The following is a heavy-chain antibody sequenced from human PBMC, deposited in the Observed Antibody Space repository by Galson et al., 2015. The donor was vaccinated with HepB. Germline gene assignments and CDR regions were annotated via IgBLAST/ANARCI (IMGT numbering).Heavy chain of an antibody. Sequence: SLRLSCAASAFTVSSIYMSWVRQAPGKGLEWVSVIYSAGNTYYADSVKGRFTISRDNSKNTLYLQMNSLRAEDTAVYYCARGRYGSGQSCFDHWGQGTLVTVSS. CDR1: AFTVSSIY. D-gene: IGHD3-10*01. CDR2: IYSAGNT. V-gene: IGHV3-53*01. J-gene: IGHJ4*02. CDR3: ARGRYGSGQSCFDH.